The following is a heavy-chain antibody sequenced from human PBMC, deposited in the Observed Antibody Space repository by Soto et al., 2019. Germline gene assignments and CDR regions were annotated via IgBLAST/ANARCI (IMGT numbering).Heavy chain of an antibody. CDR3: TRQADYGDYTDAFDI. D-gene: IGHD4-17*01. Sequence: RGSLRLSCAASGFNFSGSAMHWVRQASGKGLEWVGRIRSKANSYATAYAASVKGRFTISRDDSKNTAYLQMNSLKTEDTAVYYCTRQADYGDYTDAFDIWGQGTMVTVSS. CDR1: GFNFSGSA. J-gene: IGHJ3*02. CDR2: IRSKANSYAT. V-gene: IGHV3-73*01.